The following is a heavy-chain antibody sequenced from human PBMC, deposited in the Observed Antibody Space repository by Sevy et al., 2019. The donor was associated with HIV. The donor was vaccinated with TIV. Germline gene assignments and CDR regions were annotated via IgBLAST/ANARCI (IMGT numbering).Heavy chain of an antibody. V-gene: IGHV1-24*01. CDR1: GYTLTELS. CDR2: FDPEDGET. J-gene: IGHJ3*02. CDR3: ATDRWRRVGAHGAAFDI. Sequence: ASVKVSCKVSGYTLTELSMHWVRQAPGKGLEWMGGFDPEDGETIYAQKFQVRVTMTEDTSTDTAYMELSSLRSEDTAVSYCATDRWRRVGAHGAAFDIWGHGTMVTVSS. D-gene: IGHD1-26*01.